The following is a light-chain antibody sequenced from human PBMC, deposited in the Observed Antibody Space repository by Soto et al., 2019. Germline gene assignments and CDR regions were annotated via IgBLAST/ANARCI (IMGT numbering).Light chain of an antibody. CDR2: EVS. J-gene: IGLJ1*01. V-gene: IGLV2-8*01. Sequence: QSVLTQPPSAAGSPGQSVTISCTGTSTDVGGYNYVSWYQQYPGKAPKLMIYEVSKRPSGVPDRFSGSKSGNTASLTVSGLQAEDEAYYYCSSYGGRYNYVFGTGTKVTVL. CDR3: SSYGGRYNYV. CDR1: STDVGGYNY.